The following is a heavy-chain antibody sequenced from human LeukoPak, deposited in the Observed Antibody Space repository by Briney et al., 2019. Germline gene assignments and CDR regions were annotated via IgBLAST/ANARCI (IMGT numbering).Heavy chain of an antibody. Sequence: GGSLRLSCAASGFTFSSYSMNWVRQAPGKGLEWVAVISYDGSNKYYADSVKGRFTISRDNSKNTLYLQMNSLRAEDTAVYYCARVGGNDYGDNWFDPWGQGTLVTVSS. CDR1: GFTFSSYS. J-gene: IGHJ5*02. D-gene: IGHD4-17*01. CDR3: ARVGGNDYGDNWFDP. CDR2: ISYDGSNK. V-gene: IGHV3-30*03.